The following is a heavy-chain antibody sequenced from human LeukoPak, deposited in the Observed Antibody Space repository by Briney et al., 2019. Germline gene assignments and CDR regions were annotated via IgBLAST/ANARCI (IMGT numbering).Heavy chain of an antibody. Sequence: GGSLRLSCAASGFTFSSYSMNWVRQAPGKGLEWVSSISSSSGYIYYADSVKGRFTISRDNAKNSLYLQMNSLRAEDTAVYYCARDRQEDYYMDVWGKGTTVTVSS. V-gene: IGHV3-21*01. J-gene: IGHJ6*03. CDR3: ARDRQEDYYMDV. CDR2: ISSSSGYI. CDR1: GFTFSSYS.